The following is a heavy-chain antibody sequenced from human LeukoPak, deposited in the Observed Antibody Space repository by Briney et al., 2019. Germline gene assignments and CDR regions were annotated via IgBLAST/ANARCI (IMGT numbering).Heavy chain of an antibody. V-gene: IGHV4-59*12. CDR3: ARGYDLLTGYNYYYMDV. D-gene: IGHD3-9*01. CDR2: IYYSGST. J-gene: IGHJ6*03. Sequence: SETLSLTCTVSGGSISSYYWSWVRQPPGKALEWIGYIYYSGSTEYNPSLKSRVTISVDTSKNQFSLKLSSVTAADTAVYYCARGYDLLTGYNYYYMDVWGKGTTVTVSS. CDR1: GGSISSYY.